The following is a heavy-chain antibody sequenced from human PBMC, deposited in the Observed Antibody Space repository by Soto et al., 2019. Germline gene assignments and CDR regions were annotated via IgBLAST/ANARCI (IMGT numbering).Heavy chain of an antibody. J-gene: IGHJ5*01. CDR2: INHSGST. Sequence: SETLSLTCTVYGGSFSGYYWSWIRQPPGKGLEWIGEINHSGSTNYNPSLKSRVTISVDTSKNQFSLKLSSVTAADTAVYYCARGPLPPFDSRGQGSFVTVSS. CDR1: GGSFSGYY. V-gene: IGHV4-34*01. CDR3: ARGPLPPFDS.